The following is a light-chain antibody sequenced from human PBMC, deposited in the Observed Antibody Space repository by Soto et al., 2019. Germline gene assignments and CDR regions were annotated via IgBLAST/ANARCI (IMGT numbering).Light chain of an antibody. CDR1: NSNIGAGYD. J-gene: IGLJ1*01. CDR2: GNI. V-gene: IGLV1-40*01. Sequence: QSVLTQPPSVSGAPGQRVTISCTGSNSNIGAGYDVHWYQQFPGTAPKLLIYGNINRPSGVPDRFSGSKSGPSASLAITGLQAEDEAVYYCQSYDSRLSNYVFGGGTKLTVL. CDR3: QSYDSRLSNYV.